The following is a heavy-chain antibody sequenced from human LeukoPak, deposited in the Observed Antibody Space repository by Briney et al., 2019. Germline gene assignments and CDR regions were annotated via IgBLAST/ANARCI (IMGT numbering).Heavy chain of an antibody. CDR3: ARVGGGGIAAAGIDY. J-gene: IGHJ4*02. CDR2: IIPISGIA. Sequence: ASVKVSCKASGGTFSSYAISWVRQAPGQGLEWMGRIIPISGIANYAQKFQGRVTITADKSTSTAYMELSSLRSEDTAVYYCARVGGGGIAAAGIDYWGQGTLVTVSS. V-gene: IGHV1-69*04. CDR1: GGTFSSYA. D-gene: IGHD6-13*01.